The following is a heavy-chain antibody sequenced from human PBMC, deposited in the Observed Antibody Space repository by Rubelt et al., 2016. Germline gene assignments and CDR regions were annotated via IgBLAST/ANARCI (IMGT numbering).Heavy chain of an antibody. CDR1: GFTFSNAW. CDR2: INWHGGTT. CDR3: ARDRQYYYDSSDYYPDAFDI. V-gene: IGHV3-20*04. D-gene: IGHD3-22*01. J-gene: IGHJ3*02. Sequence: GGSLRLSCAASGFTFSNAWMSWIRQPPGKGLEWVSGINWHGGTTGYADSVKGRFTISRDNAKNSLYLQMNSLRAEDTAVYYCARDRQYYYDSSDYYPDAFDIWGQGTMVTVSS.